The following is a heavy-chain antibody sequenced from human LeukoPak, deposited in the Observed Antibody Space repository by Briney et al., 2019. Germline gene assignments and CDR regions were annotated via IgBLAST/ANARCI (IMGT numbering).Heavy chain of an antibody. CDR2: ISYDGPIK. J-gene: IGHJ3*02. CDR3: ARDPPRIAAAGTKAFDI. CDR1: GFTFSSYG. Sequence: GGSLRLSCAASGFTFSSYGMHWVRQAPGKGLEWVALISYDGPIKYYADSVKGRFTISRDNAKNSLYLQMNSLRAEDTAVYYCARDPPRIAAAGTKAFDIWGQGTMVTVSS. D-gene: IGHD6-13*01. V-gene: IGHV3-30*03.